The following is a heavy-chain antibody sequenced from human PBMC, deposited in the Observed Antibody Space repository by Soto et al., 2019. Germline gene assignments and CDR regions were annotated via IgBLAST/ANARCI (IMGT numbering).Heavy chain of an antibody. D-gene: IGHD2-21*02. CDR3: ASSYCGGDCSVLYYYYGMDV. V-gene: IGHV1-18*01. Sequence: QVQLVQSGAEVKKPGASVKVSCKASGYTFSSYGISWARQAPGQGLEWMGWISAYNGNTNYAQKLQGRVTMTTDPSTSTAYMELRSLRSDDTAVYYCASSYCGGDCSVLYYYYGMDVWGQGTTVTVSS. J-gene: IGHJ6*02. CDR1: GYTFSSYG. CDR2: ISAYNGNT.